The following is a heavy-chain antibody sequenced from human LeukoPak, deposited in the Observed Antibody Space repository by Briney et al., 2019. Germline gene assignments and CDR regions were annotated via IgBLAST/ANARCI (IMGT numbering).Heavy chain of an antibody. Sequence: VASVKVSCKASGGTFSSYAISWVRQAPGQGLEWMGGITPIFGTANYAQKFQGRVTITTDESTSTAYMELSSLRSEDTAVYYCARDLLRSGVAGTGWFDPWGQGTLVTVSS. CDR3: ARDLLRSGVAGTGWFDP. V-gene: IGHV1-69*05. CDR2: ITPIFGTA. CDR1: GGTFSSYA. D-gene: IGHD6-19*01. J-gene: IGHJ5*02.